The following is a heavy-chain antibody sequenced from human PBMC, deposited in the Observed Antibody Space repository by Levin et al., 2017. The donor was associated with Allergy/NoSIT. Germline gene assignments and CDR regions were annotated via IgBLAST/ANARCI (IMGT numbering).Heavy chain of an antibody. J-gene: IGHJ3*02. CDR3: ARHQKNSFDI. CDR1: GLTVNNHY. D-gene: IGHD2/OR15-2a*01. Sequence: GESLKISCAASGLTVNNHYMNWVRQAPGKGLEWVSVIFGGDMTFYADSVKGRFTISRENSKNTFYLQMNSLRAEDTAMYYCARHQKNSFDIWGQGTMVTVSP. V-gene: IGHV3-53*01. CDR2: IFGGDMT.